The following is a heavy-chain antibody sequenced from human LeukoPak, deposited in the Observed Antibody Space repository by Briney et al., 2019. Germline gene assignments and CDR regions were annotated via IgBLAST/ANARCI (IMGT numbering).Heavy chain of an antibody. CDR3: ASGIAAPGGAFDI. CDR1: GFTVSSNY. CDR2: IYSGGST. Sequence: GGSLRFSCAASGFTVSSNYMSWVRQAPGKGLEWVSVIYSGGSTYYADSVKGRFTISRDNSKNTLYLQMNSLRAEDTAVYYCASGIAAPGGAFDIWGQGTMVTVSS. V-gene: IGHV3-66*01. J-gene: IGHJ3*02. D-gene: IGHD6-13*01.